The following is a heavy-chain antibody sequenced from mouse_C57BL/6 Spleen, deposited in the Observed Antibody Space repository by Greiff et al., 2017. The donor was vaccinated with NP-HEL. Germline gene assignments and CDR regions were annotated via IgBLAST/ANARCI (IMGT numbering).Heavy chain of an antibody. CDR1: GYTFTSYT. Sequence: VKLMESGAELARPGASVKMSCKASGYTFTSYTMHWVNQRPGQGLEWIGYINPSSGYTKYNQKFKDKATLTADKSSSTAYMQLSSLTSEDSAVYYCARSDYDWFAYWGQGTLVTVSA. CDR2: INPSSGYT. CDR3: ARSDYDWFAY. V-gene: IGHV1-4*01. D-gene: IGHD2-4*01. J-gene: IGHJ3*01.